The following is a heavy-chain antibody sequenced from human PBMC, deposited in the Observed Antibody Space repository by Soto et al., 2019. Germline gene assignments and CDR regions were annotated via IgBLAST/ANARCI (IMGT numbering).Heavy chain of an antibody. Sequence: SVKVSCKASGGTFSSYAISWVRQAPGQGLEWMGGIIPIFGTANYAQKFQGRVTITADESTSTAYMELSSLRSEDTAVYYCARVRGMTYAFDIWGQGTMVTVSS. V-gene: IGHV1-69*13. J-gene: IGHJ3*02. CDR3: ARVRGMTYAFDI. D-gene: IGHD6-13*01. CDR1: GGTFSSYA. CDR2: IIPIFGTA.